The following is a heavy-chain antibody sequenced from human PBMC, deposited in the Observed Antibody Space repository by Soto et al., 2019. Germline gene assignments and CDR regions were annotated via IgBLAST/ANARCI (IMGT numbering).Heavy chain of an antibody. CDR2: ISGSGGST. CDR3: AKGGVRYNWNPDAFDI. V-gene: IGHV3-23*01. Sequence: EVQRLESGGGLVQPGGSLGLSCAASGFTFSSYAMSWVRQAPGKGLEWVSAISGSGGSTYYADSVKGRFTISRDNSKNTLYLQMNSLRAEDTAVYYCAKGGVRYNWNPDAFDIWGQGTMVTVSS. D-gene: IGHD1-20*01. J-gene: IGHJ3*02. CDR1: GFTFSSYA.